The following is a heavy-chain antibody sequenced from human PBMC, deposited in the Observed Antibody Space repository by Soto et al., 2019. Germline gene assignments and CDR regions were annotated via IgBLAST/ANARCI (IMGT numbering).Heavy chain of an antibody. CDR2: INHSGST. CDR3: ERRGTPWRAFDI. J-gene: IGHJ3*02. Sequence: QVQLQQWGAGLLKPSETLSLTCAVYGGSFSGYYWSWIRQPPGKGLEWIGEINHSGSTNYNPSLKSRVTISVDTSKNQLYLKLSSVTAADTAVYYCERRGTPWRAFDIWGQGTMVTVSS. V-gene: IGHV4-34*01. CDR1: GGSFSGYY. D-gene: IGHD1-1*01.